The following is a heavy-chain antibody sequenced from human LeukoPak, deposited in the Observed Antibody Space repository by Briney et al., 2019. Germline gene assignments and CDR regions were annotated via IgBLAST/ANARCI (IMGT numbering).Heavy chain of an antibody. V-gene: IGHV3-23*01. CDR1: GFTFSSYA. J-gene: IGHJ6*02. CDR3: AKGDYGDYGMDV. D-gene: IGHD4-17*01. Sequence: GGSLRLSCAASGFTFSSYAMSWVRQAPGKGLEWVSAISGSGGSTSYADSVKGRFTISRDNSKNTLYLQMNSLRAEDTAVYYSAKGDYGDYGMDVWGQGTTVTVSS. CDR2: ISGSGGST.